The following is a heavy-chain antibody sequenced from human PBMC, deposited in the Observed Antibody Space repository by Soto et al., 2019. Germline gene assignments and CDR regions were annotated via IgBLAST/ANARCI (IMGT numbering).Heavy chain of an antibody. CDR2: INPNSGGT. CDR3: ARNSYSSGWYGYTPPSHFDY. D-gene: IGHD6-19*01. CDR1: GYTFTGYY. J-gene: IGHJ4*02. Sequence: GASVKVSCKASGYTFTGYYMHWVRQAPGQGLEWMGWINPNSGGTNYAQKFQGWVTMTRDTSISTAYMELSRLRSDDTAVYYCARNSYSSGWYGYTPPSHFDYWGQGTLVTVSS. V-gene: IGHV1-2*04.